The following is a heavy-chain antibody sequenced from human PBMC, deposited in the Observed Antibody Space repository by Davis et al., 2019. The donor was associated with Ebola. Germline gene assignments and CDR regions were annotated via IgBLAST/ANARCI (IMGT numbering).Heavy chain of an antibody. J-gene: IGHJ6*02. Sequence: AASVKVSCKAFGGTFSSYGISWVRQAPGQGLEWMGRIIPMLGIANYAQKFQGRVTITADKSTSTAYMELSSLRSEDTAVYYCARDYGDYEATSYYYGMDVWGQGTTVTVSS. V-gene: IGHV1-69*04. D-gene: IGHD4-17*01. CDR1: GGTFSSYG. CDR3: ARDYGDYEATSYYYGMDV. CDR2: IIPMLGIA.